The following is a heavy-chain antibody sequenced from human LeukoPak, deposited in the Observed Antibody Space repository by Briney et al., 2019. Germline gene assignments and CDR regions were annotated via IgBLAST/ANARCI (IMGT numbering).Heavy chain of an antibody. J-gene: IGHJ4*02. Sequence: GGALILSCASSRFTVSINYMTWLRQAPGKGLEWVSIIYSGGSTYYTDSVKGRFTISRDNSKNTLYLQMNSLRAEDTAVYYCAKYSGSYLFDYWGQGTLVTVSS. CDR3: AKYSGSYLFDY. D-gene: IGHD1-26*01. CDR2: IYSGGST. V-gene: IGHV3-53*01. CDR1: RFTVSINY.